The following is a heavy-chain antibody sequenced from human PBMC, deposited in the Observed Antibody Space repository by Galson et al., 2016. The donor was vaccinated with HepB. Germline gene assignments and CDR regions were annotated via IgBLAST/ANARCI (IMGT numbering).Heavy chain of an antibody. CDR2: IYYSGST. CDR3: ARAPVQLFDS. D-gene: IGHD1-1*01. CDR1: GDSIRSYF. V-gene: IGHV4-59*01. Sequence: ETLSLTCTVSGDSIRSYFRSWIRQPPGKGLEWIGYIYYSGSTNYNPSLKSRVTMSVDTSRNQLSLKLSSVTAADTAVYYCARAPVQLFDSWGQGVLVIVSS. J-gene: IGHJ4*02.